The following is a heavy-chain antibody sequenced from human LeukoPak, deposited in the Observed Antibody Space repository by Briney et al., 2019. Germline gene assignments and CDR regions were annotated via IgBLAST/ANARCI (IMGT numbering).Heavy chain of an antibody. V-gene: IGHV7-4-1*02. Sequence: ASVKVSCKASVYTFTSYAMNWVRQAPGQGLEWMGWINTNTGNPTYAQGFTGRFVFSLDTSVSTAYLQISSLKAEDTAVYYCARDQVSWYVGYYFDYWGQGTLVTVSS. CDR2: INTNTGNP. D-gene: IGHD6-13*01. J-gene: IGHJ4*02. CDR3: ARDQVSWYVGYYFDY. CDR1: VYTFTSYA.